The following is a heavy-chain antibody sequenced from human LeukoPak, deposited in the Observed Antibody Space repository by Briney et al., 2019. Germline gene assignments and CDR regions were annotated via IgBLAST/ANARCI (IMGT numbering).Heavy chain of an antibody. CDR1: GFTFSSYA. Sequence: PGGSLRLSCAASGFTFSSYAMSWVRQAPGKGREWVSGISGSGGSTYYADSVKGRFTISRDNSKNTLYLQMNSLRAEDTAVYYCAKGYCRGISCYSDYWGQGTLVTVSS. CDR2: ISGSGGST. J-gene: IGHJ4*02. V-gene: IGHV3-23*01. CDR3: AKGYCRGISCYSDY. D-gene: IGHD2-2*02.